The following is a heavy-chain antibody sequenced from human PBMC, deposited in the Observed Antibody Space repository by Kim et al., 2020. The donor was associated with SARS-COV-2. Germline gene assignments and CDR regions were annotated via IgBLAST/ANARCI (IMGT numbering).Heavy chain of an antibody. CDR3: ARGGWRPLDYFDY. Sequence: ADSVKGRFTISRDNAKNSLYLQMNSLRAEDTAVYYCARGGWRPLDYFDYWGQGTLVTVSS. J-gene: IGHJ4*02. V-gene: IGHV3-21*01.